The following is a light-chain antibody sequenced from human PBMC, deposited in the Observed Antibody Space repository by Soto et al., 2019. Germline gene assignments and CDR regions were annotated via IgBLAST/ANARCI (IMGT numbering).Light chain of an antibody. CDR3: TSFTSGSTPYV. CDR1: SSDVGGYNY. V-gene: IGLV2-14*03. J-gene: IGLJ1*01. CDR2: DVT. Sequence: QSALTQPASVSGSPGQSITISCAGTSSDVGGYNYVSWYQQLPGKAPQLVIYDVTHRPSGVSDRFSGSRSGNTASLTISGLQDEDEADYYCTSFTSGSTPYVLGTGTQLTVL.